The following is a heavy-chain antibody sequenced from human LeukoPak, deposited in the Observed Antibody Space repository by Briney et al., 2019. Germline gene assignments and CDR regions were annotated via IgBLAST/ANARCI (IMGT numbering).Heavy chain of an antibody. J-gene: IGHJ3*02. D-gene: IGHD2-15*01. CDR2: INHSGST. V-gene: IGHV4-34*01. CDR1: GGSFSGYY. Sequence: SETLSLTCAVYGGSFSGYYWSWIRQPPGKGLEWSGEINHSGSTNYTPSLNSRVTISVDTSKNQFSLKLSSVTAADTAVYYCARVPYGYCSGGSFYSTKRHDAFDIWGQGTMVTVSS. CDR3: ARVPYGYCSGGSFYSTKRHDAFDI.